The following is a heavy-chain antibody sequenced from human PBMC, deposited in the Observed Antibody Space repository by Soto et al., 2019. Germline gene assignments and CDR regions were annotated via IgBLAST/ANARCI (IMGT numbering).Heavy chain of an antibody. D-gene: IGHD2-21*02. CDR1: GFTFSGYY. V-gene: IGHV3-11*01. CDR3: ARDRVVVTAIFDY. J-gene: IGHJ4*02. Sequence: GGTLRLSCAASGFTFSGYYMSWIRQAPGKGLEWVSYISSSGSTIYYADPVKGRFTISRDNAKNSLYLQMNSLRAEDTSVYYCARDRVVVTAIFDYWGQGTLVTVSS. CDR2: ISSSGSTI.